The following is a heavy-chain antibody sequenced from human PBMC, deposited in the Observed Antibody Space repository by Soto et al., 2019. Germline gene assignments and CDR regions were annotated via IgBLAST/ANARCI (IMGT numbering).Heavy chain of an antibody. J-gene: IGHJ5*02. CDR1: GFTFSSYP. Sequence: EVQLLESGGGLVQPGGSLRLSCAASGFTFSSYPMSWVRQAPGKGLEWVSGIDGSGDSTYYADSVTGRFTISRDSSKTTLYLQMNSPRAEETAVYYLAKVPWHHPSGGESWGQGTLVTVSA. V-gene: IGHV3-23*01. CDR2: IDGSGDST. CDR3: AKVPWHHPSGGES. D-gene: IGHD1-26*01.